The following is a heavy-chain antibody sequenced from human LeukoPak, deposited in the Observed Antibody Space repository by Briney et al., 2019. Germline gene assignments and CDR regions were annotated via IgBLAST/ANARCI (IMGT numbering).Heavy chain of an antibody. J-gene: IGHJ4*02. Sequence: ASVKVSCKASGYTFTSYGISWVRQAPGQGLEWMGWISAYNGNTNHAQKLQGRVTMTTDTSTSTAYMELRSLRSDDTAVYYCARGLMITFGGVIVTYYFDYWGQGTLVTVSS. V-gene: IGHV1-18*01. CDR3: ARGLMITFGGVIVTYYFDY. D-gene: IGHD3-16*02. CDR1: GYTFTSYG. CDR2: ISAYNGNT.